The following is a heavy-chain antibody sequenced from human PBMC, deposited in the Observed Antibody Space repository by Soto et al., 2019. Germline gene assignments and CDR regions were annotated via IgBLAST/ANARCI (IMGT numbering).Heavy chain of an antibody. V-gene: IGHV1-69*13. CDR2: IIPIFGTA. D-gene: IGHD4-17*01. CDR3: ARDLGTVPTSDY. J-gene: IGHJ4*02. Sequence: PVKVSCKASGGTFSSYAISWVRQAPGQGLEWMGGIIPIFGTANYAQKFQGRVTITADESTSTAYMELSSLRSEDTAVYYCARDLGTVPTSDYWGQGTLVTVSS. CDR1: GGTFSSYA.